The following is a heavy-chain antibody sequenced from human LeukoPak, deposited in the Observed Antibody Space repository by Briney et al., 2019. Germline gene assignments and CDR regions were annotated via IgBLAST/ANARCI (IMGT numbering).Heavy chain of an antibody. Sequence: GGSLRLSCAASGFTFDDYPMHWVRQVPGKGLEWLCLISGNGDSTYYAESVRGRFTISRDNSINSLFLQMKSLRTEDTALYFCAKDLSFFGHWDYFHYWGQGALVSVSS. V-gene: IGHV3-43*02. J-gene: IGHJ4*02. CDR1: GFTFDDYP. CDR2: ISGNGDST. D-gene: IGHD3-10*01. CDR3: AKDLSFFGHWDYFHY.